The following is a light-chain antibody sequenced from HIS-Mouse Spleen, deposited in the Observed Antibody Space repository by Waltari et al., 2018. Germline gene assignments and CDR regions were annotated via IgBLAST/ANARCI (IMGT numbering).Light chain of an antibody. CDR2: EVI. CDR1: SSDVGGYNY. CDR3: SSYAGSNNLV. Sequence: QSALTQPPSASGSPGPSVTIPCTGTSSDVGGYNYVSWDQQHPGKAPKLMIYEVIKRPSGVPDRFSGSKSGNTASLTVSGLQAEDEADYYCSSYAGSNNLVFGGGTKLTVL. V-gene: IGLV2-8*01. J-gene: IGLJ2*01.